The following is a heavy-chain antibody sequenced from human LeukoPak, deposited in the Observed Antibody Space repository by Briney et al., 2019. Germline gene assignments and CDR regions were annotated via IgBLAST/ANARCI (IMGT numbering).Heavy chain of an antibody. J-gene: IGHJ4*02. CDR3: PRHPPRIAVAGGPGDY. CDR2: IYPGDSDT. V-gene: IGHV5-51*01. Sequence: GESLKISCKGSGYSFTSYWIGWVRQMPGKGLEWMGIIYPGDSDTRYSPSFQGQVTISADKSISTAYLQWSSLKASDTAMYYCPRHPPRIAVAGGPGDYWGQGTLVTVSS. D-gene: IGHD6-19*01. CDR1: GYSFTSYW.